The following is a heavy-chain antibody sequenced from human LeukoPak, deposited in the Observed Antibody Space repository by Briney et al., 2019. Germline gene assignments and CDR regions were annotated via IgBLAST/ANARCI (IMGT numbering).Heavy chain of an antibody. CDR2: IYYSGNT. Sequence: SQTLSLTCTVSGGSVSSGGYYWSWIRQHPGTGLEWIGYIYYSGNTYYNPSPRSRLTISVDTSKNQFSLKLSSVTAADTAVYYCARDRDYSYDYWGQGTLVTVSS. D-gene: IGHD3-16*01. CDR1: GGSVSSGGYY. J-gene: IGHJ4*02. CDR3: ARDRDYSYDY. V-gene: IGHV4-31*03.